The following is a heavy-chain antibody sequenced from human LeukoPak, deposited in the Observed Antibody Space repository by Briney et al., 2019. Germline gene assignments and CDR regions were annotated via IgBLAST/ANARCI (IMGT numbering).Heavy chain of an antibody. CDR3: AKDFSQHNYGSSVYYYY. Sequence: PGGSLRLSCAASGFTFSSYVMSWVRQAPGKGLEWVSAISGSGGSTFYADSVKGRFTISRDNSKNTLYLQMNSLRAEDTAVYYCAKDFSQHNYGSSVYYYYWGQGTLDTVSS. D-gene: IGHD3-22*01. J-gene: IGHJ4*02. CDR2: ISGSGGST. V-gene: IGHV3-23*01. CDR1: GFTFSSYV.